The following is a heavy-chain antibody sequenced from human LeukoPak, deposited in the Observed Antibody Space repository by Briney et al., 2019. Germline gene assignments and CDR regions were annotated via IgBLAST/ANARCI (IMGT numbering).Heavy chain of an antibody. CDR2: IYYSGTT. D-gene: IGHD2-8*02. Sequence: SETLSLTCTVSGGSISSSSYNWGCIRQPPGKGLEWIGTIYYSGTTYYNPSLQSRVTISVDTSKNEFSLKVNSVTAADTAVYYCARLPTGFPNWFDPWGQGTRVTVSS. CDR1: GGSISSSSYN. CDR3: ARLPTGFPNWFDP. J-gene: IGHJ5*02. V-gene: IGHV4-39*01.